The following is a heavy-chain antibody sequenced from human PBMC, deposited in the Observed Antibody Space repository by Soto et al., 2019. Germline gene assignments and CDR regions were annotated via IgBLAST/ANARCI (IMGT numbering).Heavy chain of an antibody. J-gene: IGHJ4*02. CDR3: AKVPAAAGTEF. CDR2: ISGSGGDT. CDR1: GFTFSSYA. D-gene: IGHD6-13*01. V-gene: IGHV3-23*01. Sequence: RLSGAASGFTFSSYAMSWVRQAPGKGLEWGSAISGSGGDTSYADSVKGRFTISRDNSRDTLYLQMNSLRADDTAVYYFAKVPAAAGTEFWGQGTLVTVSS.